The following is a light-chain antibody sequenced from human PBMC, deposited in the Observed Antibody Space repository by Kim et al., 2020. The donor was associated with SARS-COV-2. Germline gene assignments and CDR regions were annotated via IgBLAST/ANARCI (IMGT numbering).Light chain of an antibody. V-gene: IGKV3-20*01. CDR3: QQYGSRWT. CDR2: GAS. Sequence: EIVLTQSPGTLSLSPGERATLSCRASQSVSSSYLAWYQQKPGQAPRLLIYGASSRATGIPDRFSGSVFGTDFTLTISRLEPEGFAVYYCQQYGSRWTFGQGTKVDIK. CDR1: QSVSSSY. J-gene: IGKJ1*01.